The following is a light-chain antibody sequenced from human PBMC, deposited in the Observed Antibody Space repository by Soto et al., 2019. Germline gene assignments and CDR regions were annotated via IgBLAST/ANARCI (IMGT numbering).Light chain of an antibody. V-gene: IGKV3-15*01. CDR1: QSVSSN. Sequence: EIVMTQSPATLSVSPGERATLSCRASQSVSSNLAWYQQKPGQAPRLLICGASTRATGIPARFSGSGSGTEFTLTISSLQSEDFAVYYCQQYSNWPRTFGQGTKVE. CDR2: GAS. CDR3: QQYSNWPRT. J-gene: IGKJ1*01.